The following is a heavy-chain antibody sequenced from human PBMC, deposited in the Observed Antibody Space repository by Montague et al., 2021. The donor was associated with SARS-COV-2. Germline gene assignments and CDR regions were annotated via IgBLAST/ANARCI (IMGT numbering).Heavy chain of an antibody. CDR2: TYSGGST. D-gene: IGHD3-10*01. V-gene: IGHV3-53*04. CDR3: ARDLTYGSGRSYYYYGMDV. CDR1: GFTVSSNY. J-gene: IGHJ6*02. Sequence: SLRLSCAASGFTVSSNYMSWVRQAPGKGLEWVSVTYSGGSTYYADSVKGRFTISRHNSKNTLYLQMNSLRAEDTAVYYCARDLTYGSGRSYYYYGMDVWGQGTTVTVS.